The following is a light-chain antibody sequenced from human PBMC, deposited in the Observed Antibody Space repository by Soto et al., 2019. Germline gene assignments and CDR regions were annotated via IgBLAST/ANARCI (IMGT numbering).Light chain of an antibody. CDR1: SSNIGSNY. V-gene: IGLV1-47*01. Sequence: QSVLTQPPSASGTPGQRVTISCSGSSSNIGSNYVYWYQQLPGTAPKLLIYRNIQWPSGVPDRFSGSKSGTSASLAISGLRSEDEADFYCAAWDYSLSCPVFGGWTKVTVL. CDR2: RNI. CDR3: AAWDYSLSCPV. J-gene: IGLJ2*01.